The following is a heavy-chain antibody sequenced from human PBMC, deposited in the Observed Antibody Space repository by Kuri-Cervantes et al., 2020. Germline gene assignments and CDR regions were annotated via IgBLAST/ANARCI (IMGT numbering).Heavy chain of an antibody. Sequence: ESLKISCAASAFTFSSYGMHWVRQAPGKGLEWIGEIDHSGSTNYNPSLKSRVTISVDTSKNQFSLKLSSVTAADTAVYYCARAEYSSGWYVYFDYWGQGTLVTVSS. J-gene: IGHJ4*02. CDR2: IDHSGST. V-gene: IGHV4-34*01. D-gene: IGHD6-19*01. CDR3: ARAEYSSGWYVYFDY. CDR1: AFTFSSYG.